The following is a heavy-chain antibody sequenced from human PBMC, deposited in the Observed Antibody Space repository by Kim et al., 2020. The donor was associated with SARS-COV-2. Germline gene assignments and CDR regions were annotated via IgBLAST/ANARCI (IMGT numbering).Heavy chain of an antibody. CDR2: MHISGAT. V-gene: IGHV4-4*07. J-gene: IGHJ4*02. Sequence: SETLSLTCTVSGGSISSQYWNWIRQPAGKGLEWIARMHISGATNDNTSLRSRLTISGDKSKNQFFLKLTSVTAADTAVYYCARDAGHEGYSYGAFDYWGQGILVTVSS. CDR1: GGSISSQY. D-gene: IGHD5-18*01. CDR3: ARDAGHEGYSYGAFDY.